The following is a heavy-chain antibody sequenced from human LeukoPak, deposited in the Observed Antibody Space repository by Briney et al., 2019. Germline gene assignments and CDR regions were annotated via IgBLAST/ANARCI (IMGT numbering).Heavy chain of an antibody. CDR2: IIPIFGTA. V-gene: IGHV1-69*13. J-gene: IGHJ5*02. CDR1: GGTFSSYA. D-gene: IGHD6-13*01. Sequence: SVKVSCKASGGTFSSYAISWVRQAPGQGLEWMGGIIPIFGTANYAQKFQGRVTITADESTSTAYMELSSLRSEDTAVYYCASKIAAAGLNWFDPWGQGPLVTVSS. CDR3: ASKIAAAGLNWFDP.